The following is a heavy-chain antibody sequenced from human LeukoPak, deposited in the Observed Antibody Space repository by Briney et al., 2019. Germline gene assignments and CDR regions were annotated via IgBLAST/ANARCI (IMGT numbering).Heavy chain of an antibody. J-gene: IGHJ4*02. Sequence: TSGGSLRLSCAASGFAFSSYSMNWVRQAPGKGLEWVSSISTSSSYKRYADSVKGRFTISRDNAKNSLYLQMNSLRAEDTALYYCAKDRDSYGYGATDYWGQGTLVTVSS. CDR1: GFAFSSYS. CDR3: AKDRDSYGYGATDY. CDR2: ISTSSSYK. V-gene: IGHV3-21*04. D-gene: IGHD5-18*01.